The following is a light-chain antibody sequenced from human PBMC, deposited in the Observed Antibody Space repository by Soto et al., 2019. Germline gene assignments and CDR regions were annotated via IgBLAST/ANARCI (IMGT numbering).Light chain of an antibody. CDR3: QQYKNWLALT. J-gene: IGKJ4*01. CDR2: DTF. CDR1: QGVGNN. Sequence: EIVMTQSPATLSVSPGGRATLSCRASQGVGNNLAWYQQKPGLAPRLLIFDTFTRATGVPARFSGSGSGTEFTLTISSLQSEDFALYYCQQYKNWLALTFGGGTKVEIK. V-gene: IGKV3-15*01.